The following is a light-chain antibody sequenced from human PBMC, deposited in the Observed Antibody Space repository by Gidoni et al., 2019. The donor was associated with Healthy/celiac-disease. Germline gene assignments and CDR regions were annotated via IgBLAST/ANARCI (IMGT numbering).Light chain of an antibody. V-gene: IGKV1-39*01. CDR3: QQSYSTPLT. Sequence: DIQMPHSPSSLSESVGDRVTITCRASQSISSYLNWYQQKPGHAPKLLIDAASSLQSGVPSRFSGSGSGTDFTLTISSLQPEDFATYYCQQSYSTPLTFGGGTKVEIK. CDR1: QSISSY. J-gene: IGKJ4*01. CDR2: AAS.